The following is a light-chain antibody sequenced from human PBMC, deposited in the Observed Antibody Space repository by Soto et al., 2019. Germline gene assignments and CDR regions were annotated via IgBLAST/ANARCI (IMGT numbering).Light chain of an antibody. CDR3: QSYEDSRNGPV. Sequence: QSVLTQPPSVSGAPGQRVSISCTGSSSNIGAGYDAHWYQQLPGKVPRLLIYNDNNRPSGVPDRFSGSKSGTSASLAITGIQPEDEANYYCQSYEDSRNGPVFGAGTKVTVL. CDR2: NDN. J-gene: IGLJ1*01. V-gene: IGLV1-40*01. CDR1: SSNIGAGYD.